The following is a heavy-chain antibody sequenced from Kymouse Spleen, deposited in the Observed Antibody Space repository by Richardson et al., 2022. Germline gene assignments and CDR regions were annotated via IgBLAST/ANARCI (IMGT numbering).Heavy chain of an antibody. Sequence: EVQLVESGGGLVQPGGSLRLSCAASGFTFSSYWMSWVRQAPGKGLEWVANIKQDGSEKYYVDSVKGRFTISRDNAKNSLYLQMNSLRAEDTAVYYCARAGTTDYYYGMDVWGQGTTVTVSS. CDR2: IKQDGSEK. CDR1: GFTFSSYW. CDR3: ARAGTTDYYYGMDV. D-gene: IGHD1-7*01. V-gene: IGHV3-7*01. J-gene: IGHJ6*02.